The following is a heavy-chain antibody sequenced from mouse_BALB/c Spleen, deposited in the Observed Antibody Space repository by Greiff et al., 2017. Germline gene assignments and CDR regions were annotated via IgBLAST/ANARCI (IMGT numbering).Heavy chain of an antibody. Sequence: EVQLVESGPELVKPGASVKMSCKASGYTFTSYVMHWVKQKPGQGLEWIGYINPYNDGTKYNEKFKGKATLTSDKSSSTAYMELSSLTSEDSAVYYCARAKYGNYVGYFDVWGAGTTVTVSS. CDR1: GYTFTSYV. CDR2: INPYNDGT. J-gene: IGHJ1*01. CDR3: ARAKYGNYVGYFDV. D-gene: IGHD2-10*02. V-gene: IGHV1-14*01.